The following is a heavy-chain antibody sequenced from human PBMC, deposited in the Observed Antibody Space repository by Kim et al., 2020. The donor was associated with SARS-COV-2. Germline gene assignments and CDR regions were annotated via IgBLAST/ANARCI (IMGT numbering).Heavy chain of an antibody. J-gene: IGHJ6*03. Sequence: SETLSLTCAVFGESFSDYSWTWVRRPPGKGLEWIGEINHGGSANFNPSLKSRVTISADTSKNQFSLKVTSLTAADTAVYYCARGRVGVVPTPIFGLGSCWIYYDMDVWGRGATDTVSS. D-gene: IGHD3-3*01. CDR2: INHGGSA. V-gene: IGHV4-34*01. CDR1: GESFSDYS. CDR3: ARGRVGVVPTPIFGLGSCWIYYDMDV.